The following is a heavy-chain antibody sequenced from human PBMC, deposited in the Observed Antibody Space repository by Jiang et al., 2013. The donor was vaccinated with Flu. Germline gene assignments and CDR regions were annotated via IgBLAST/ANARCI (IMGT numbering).Heavy chain of an antibody. CDR1: GYTFTYYA. Sequence: SELKKPGASVKVSCTASGYTFTYYAINWVRQAPGQGLEWMGWITTSTGNPTYAQGFTGRFVFSLDTSVTTAYLQISGLKADDTAIYYCARINSRTIDFWGQGTLVTVSS. V-gene: IGHV7-4-1*02. J-gene: IGHJ4*02. D-gene: IGHD6-13*01. CDR2: ITTSTGNP. CDR3: ARINSRTIDF.